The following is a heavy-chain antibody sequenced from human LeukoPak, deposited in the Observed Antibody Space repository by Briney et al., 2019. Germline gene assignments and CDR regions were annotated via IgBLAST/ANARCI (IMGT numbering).Heavy chain of an antibody. CDR1: GYTFTSYY. Sequence: ASVQVSCKASGYTFTSYYIHWVRQAPGQGLEWMGVVSPSGGGTSYAQKFKGRVTRTRDTSTSTVYMDLRSLRSEDTAVYFCARDMLAVPSNWFDPWGQGTLVTVSS. D-gene: IGHD2-8*01. CDR2: VSPSGGGT. CDR3: ARDMLAVPSNWFDP. J-gene: IGHJ5*02. V-gene: IGHV1-46*01.